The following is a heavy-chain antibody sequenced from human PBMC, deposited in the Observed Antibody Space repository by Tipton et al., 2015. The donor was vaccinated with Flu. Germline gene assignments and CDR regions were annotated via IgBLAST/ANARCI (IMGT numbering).Heavy chain of an antibody. CDR1: GDSISTTIYY. J-gene: IGHJ6*02. CDR2: IYYSGTT. Sequence: GLVKPSETLSLTCTVSGDSISTTIYYWGWVRQPPGKGLEWIGSIYYSGTTYYNPSLKSRVTISVDSSKSEFSLTLASLTAADTAVYYCARDLWNDRRAYYYYGVDVWGQGTTVTVSS. V-gene: IGHV4-39*07. D-gene: IGHD1-1*01. CDR3: ARDLWNDRRAYYYYGVDV.